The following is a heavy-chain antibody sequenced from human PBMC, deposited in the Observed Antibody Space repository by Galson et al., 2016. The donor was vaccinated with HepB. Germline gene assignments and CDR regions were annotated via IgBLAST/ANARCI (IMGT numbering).Heavy chain of an antibody. J-gene: IGHJ6*04. D-gene: IGHD2-2*01. Sequence: SETLSLTCTVSGGSITNYYWTWIRQPPGKGLEWIGYIYNSGNTNYNPSLKSRVTISVDMSKNQFALKLSSVTAADTAVYFCARDLPDCDSTSCYPTGYYGLDVWGKGTTVTVSS. CDR3: ARDLPDCDSTSCYPTGYYGLDV. CDR1: GGSITNYY. CDR2: IYNSGNT. V-gene: IGHV4-59*01.